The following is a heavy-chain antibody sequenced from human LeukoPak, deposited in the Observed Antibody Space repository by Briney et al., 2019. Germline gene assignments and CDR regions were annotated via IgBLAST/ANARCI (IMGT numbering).Heavy chain of an antibody. CDR1: GFTFSSYA. V-gene: IGHV3-23*01. Sequence: GGSLRLSCAASGFTFSSYAMSWVRQAPGKGLEWVSAISGSGGSTYYADSVKGRFTISRDNSKNTLYPQMNSLRAEDTAVYYCAKKGRTIFGVVITDRGFDYWGQGTLVTVSS. J-gene: IGHJ4*02. CDR3: AKKGRTIFGVVITDRGFDY. CDR2: ISGSGGST. D-gene: IGHD3-3*01.